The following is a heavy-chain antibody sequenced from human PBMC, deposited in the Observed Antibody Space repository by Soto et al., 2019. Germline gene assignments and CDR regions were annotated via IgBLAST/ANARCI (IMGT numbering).Heavy chain of an antibody. CDR2: ISGSGGST. J-gene: IGHJ6*02. Sequence: LRLSCAASGFTFSSYAMSWVRQAPGKGLEWVSAISGSGGSTYYADSVKGRFTISRDNSKNTLYLQMNSLRAEDTAVYYCAKDRGSVYYYYGMDVWGQGTRVTVSS. V-gene: IGHV3-23*01. CDR3: AKDRGSVYYYYGMDV. CDR1: GFTFSSYA.